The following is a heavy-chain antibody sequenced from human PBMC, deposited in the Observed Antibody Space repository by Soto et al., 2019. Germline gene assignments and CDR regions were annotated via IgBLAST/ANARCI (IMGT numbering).Heavy chain of an antibody. CDR2: ISYDGSNK. V-gene: IGHV3-30-3*01. D-gene: IGHD3-16*01. J-gene: IGHJ4*02. CDR1: GFTLSSYA. Sequence: QVQLAESGGGVVQPGRSLRLSCAASGFTLSSYAMHWVRQAPGKGLEWVAVISYDGSNKYYADSVKGRFTISRDNSKNTLYLQMNSLRAEDTAVYYCARAYEGDYFDYWGQGTLVTVSS. CDR3: ARAYEGDYFDY.